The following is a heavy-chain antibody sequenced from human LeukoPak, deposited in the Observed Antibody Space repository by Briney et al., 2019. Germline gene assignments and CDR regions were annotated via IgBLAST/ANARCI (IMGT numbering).Heavy chain of an antibody. Sequence: PSETLSLTCAVYGGSFSGYYWSWIRQPPGKGLEWIGYIYYSGSTNYNPSLKSRVTISVDTSKNQFSLKLSSVTAADTAVYYCARDHGAAAFDYWGQGTLVTVSS. D-gene: IGHD6-13*01. V-gene: IGHV4-59*01. CDR2: IYYSGST. CDR1: GGSFSGYY. J-gene: IGHJ4*02. CDR3: ARDHGAAAFDY.